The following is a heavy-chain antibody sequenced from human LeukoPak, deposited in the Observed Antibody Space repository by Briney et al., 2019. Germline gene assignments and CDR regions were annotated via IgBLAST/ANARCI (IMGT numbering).Heavy chain of an antibody. J-gene: IGHJ5*02. CDR1: GFTFSTYA. CDR3: TTFGYSYGLA. V-gene: IGHV3-23*01. D-gene: IGHD5-18*01. CDR2: ISTRRGRT. Sequence: GVPLRLSCAASGFTFSTYAMTGVRHAPGKGRDWVSFISTRRGRTDYAESVKGRFTISRDDSKNTLYLQMNSLRAEDTAVYYCTTFGYSYGLAWGQGTLVTVSS.